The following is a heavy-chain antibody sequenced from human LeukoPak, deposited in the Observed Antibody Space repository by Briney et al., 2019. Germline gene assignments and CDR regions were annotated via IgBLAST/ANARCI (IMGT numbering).Heavy chain of an antibody. CDR2: IYYSGST. CDR3: ARDRSSSVDLDY. V-gene: IGHV4-31*03. Sequence: SETLSLTCTVSGGSISSSSYYWSWIRRHPGKGLEWIGYIYYSGSTYYNPSLKSRVTISVDTSKNQLSLKLSSVTAADTAVYYCARDRSSSVDLDYWGQGTLVTVSS. J-gene: IGHJ4*02. CDR1: GGSISSSSYY. D-gene: IGHD6-13*01.